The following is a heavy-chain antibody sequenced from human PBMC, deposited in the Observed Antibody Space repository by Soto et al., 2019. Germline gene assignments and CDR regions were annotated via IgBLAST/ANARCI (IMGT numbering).Heavy chain of an antibody. CDR2: IIPIFGTA. CDR1: GGTFSSYA. J-gene: IGHJ3*02. V-gene: IGHV1-69*12. D-gene: IGHD2-21*02. CDR3: AIIGDCYSCDAFDI. Sequence: QVQLVQSGAEVKKPGSSVKVSCKASGGTFSSYAISWVRQAPGQGLEWMGGIIPIFGTANYAQKFQGRGTITADESTSTAYMELSSLRSEDTAVYYCAIIGDCYSCDAFDIWGQGTMVTVSS.